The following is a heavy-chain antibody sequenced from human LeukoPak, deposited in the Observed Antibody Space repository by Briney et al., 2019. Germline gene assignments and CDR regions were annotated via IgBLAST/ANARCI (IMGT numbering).Heavy chain of an antibody. CDR3: ARDPRYGRAWHYLDY. D-gene: IGHD6-19*01. V-gene: IGHV3-48*01. Sequence: GGSLRLSCAASEFTFSSYSMNWVRQAPGKGLEWVSYITNSGNSKSYADSVKGRFTISRDNTKNSLYLQMNGLRAEDTAVYYCARDPRYGRAWHYLDYWGQGTLVTVSS. CDR1: EFTFSSYS. CDR2: ITNSGNSK. J-gene: IGHJ4*02.